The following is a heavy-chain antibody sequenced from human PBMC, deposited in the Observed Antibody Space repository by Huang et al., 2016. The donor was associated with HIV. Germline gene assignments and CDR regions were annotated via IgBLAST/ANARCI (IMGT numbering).Heavy chain of an antibody. V-gene: IGHV4-34*02. J-gene: IGHJ1*01. D-gene: IGHD2-21*02. CDR1: GGSFSGYQ. Sequence: QVRLEQWGAGLLKPSETLSLTCAVYGGSFSGYQWTWIRQSQGKGLEGMGEINQCGMSTYIPFLKTRVTITGDMSKNQFAVKMTSLTVTDTAVYFCARGLRFCRGGDCFPTHFQHWSQG. CDR3: ARGLRFCRGGDCFPTHFQH. CDR2: INQCGMS.